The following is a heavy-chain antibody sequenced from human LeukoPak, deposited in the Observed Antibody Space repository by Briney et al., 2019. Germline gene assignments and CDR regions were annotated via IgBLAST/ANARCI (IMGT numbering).Heavy chain of an antibody. V-gene: IGHV3-23*01. CDR2: ISGSGGST. CDR3: AKLSSGYYYYGMDV. CDR1: GFTLSSYA. J-gene: IGHJ6*02. D-gene: IGHD2/OR15-2a*01. Sequence: GGSLRLSCAASGFTLSSYAMSWVRQAPGKGLEWVSVISGSGGSTYYADSVKGQFTISRDNSKNTLYLQMNSLRAEDTAVYYCAKLSSGYYYYGMDVWGQGTTVTVSS.